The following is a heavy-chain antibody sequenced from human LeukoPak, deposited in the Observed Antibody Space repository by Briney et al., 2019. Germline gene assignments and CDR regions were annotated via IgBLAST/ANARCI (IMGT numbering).Heavy chain of an antibody. Sequence: SETLSLTCTVSGGSISSSSYYWCWIRQPPGKGLEWIGSIYYSGSTYYNPSLKSRVTILVDTPKNHFSLKLCSATAAATAVYYCARHSNDYSSSWYKLFLLGYWGQGTLVTVSS. J-gene: IGHJ4*02. CDR2: IYYSGST. CDR3: ARHSNDYSSSWYKLFLLGY. D-gene: IGHD6-13*01. V-gene: IGHV4-39*01. CDR1: GGSISSSSYY.